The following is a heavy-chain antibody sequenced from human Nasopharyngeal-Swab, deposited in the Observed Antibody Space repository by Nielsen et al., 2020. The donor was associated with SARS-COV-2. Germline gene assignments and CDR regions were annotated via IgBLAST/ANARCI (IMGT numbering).Heavy chain of an antibody. CDR2: IYSGGST. Sequence: VRQMPGKGPEWVSVIYSGGSTYSADSMKGRVTISRDNSKNTLYLQMNSLRAEDTAVYYCARGAYDSSGYFWGYWGQGTLVTVSS. J-gene: IGHJ4*02. D-gene: IGHD3-22*01. CDR3: ARGAYDSSGYFWGY. V-gene: IGHV3-53*01.